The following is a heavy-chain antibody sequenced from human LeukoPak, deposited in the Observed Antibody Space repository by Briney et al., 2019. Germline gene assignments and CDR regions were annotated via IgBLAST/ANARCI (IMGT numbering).Heavy chain of an antibody. CDR2: IIPIFGIA. Sequence: SSVKVSCKASGGTFSSYAISWVRRAPGQGLEWMGRIIPIFGIANYAQKFQGRVTITADKSTSTAYMELSSLRSEDTAVYYCARDETEGYSSGWYLGWFDPWGQGTLVTVSS. D-gene: IGHD6-19*01. CDR3: ARDETEGYSSGWYLGWFDP. J-gene: IGHJ5*02. V-gene: IGHV1-69*04. CDR1: GGTFSSYA.